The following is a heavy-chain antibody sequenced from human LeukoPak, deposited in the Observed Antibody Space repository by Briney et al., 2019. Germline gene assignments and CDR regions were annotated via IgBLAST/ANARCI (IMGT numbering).Heavy chain of an antibody. D-gene: IGHD6-25*01. CDR3: AKHLGWGPSGSNWFDP. V-gene: IGHV3-23*01. CDR2: ISASGSST. Sequence: GGSLRLSFVASGFTFSAYAMSWVRQAPGKGLEWVSGISASGSSTYYADSVEGRFTISRDNSKNTLYLQMNSLRAEDTAVYYCAKHLGWGPSGSNWFDPWGQGTLVTVSS. CDR1: GFTFSAYA. J-gene: IGHJ5*02.